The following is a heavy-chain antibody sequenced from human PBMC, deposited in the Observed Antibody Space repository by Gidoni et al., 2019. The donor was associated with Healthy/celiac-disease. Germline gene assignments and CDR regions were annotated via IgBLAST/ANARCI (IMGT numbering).Heavy chain of an antibody. CDR2: ISYDGSNK. J-gene: IGHJ4*02. Sequence: QVQLVESGGGVVQPGRSLRLSYAASGFTFSSSGMHWVRQAPGKGLAWVAVISYDGSNKYYADSVKGRFTISRDNSKNTLYLQMNSLRAEDTAVYYCAKDLFAPTLRYSNYGGFDYWGQGTLVTVSS. V-gene: IGHV3-30*18. CDR3: AKDLFAPTLRYSNYGGFDY. CDR1: GFTFSSSG. D-gene: IGHD4-4*01.